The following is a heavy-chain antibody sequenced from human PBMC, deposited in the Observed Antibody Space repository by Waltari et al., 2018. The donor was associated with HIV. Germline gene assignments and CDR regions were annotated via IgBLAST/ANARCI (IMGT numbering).Heavy chain of an antibody. V-gene: IGHV1-69*12. D-gene: IGHD4-17*01. J-gene: IGHJ6*02. CDR3: ARHQHDYGDPLMRGDYYGMDV. CDR2: IIPIFGTA. Sequence: QVQLVQSGAEVKKPGSSVQVSCKASGGTFSSYAIGWVRQAPAQGLEWMGGIIPIFGTANYAQKFQGRVTITADESTSTAYMELSSLRSEDTAVYYCARHQHDYGDPLMRGDYYGMDVWGQGTTVTVSS. CDR1: GGTFSSYA.